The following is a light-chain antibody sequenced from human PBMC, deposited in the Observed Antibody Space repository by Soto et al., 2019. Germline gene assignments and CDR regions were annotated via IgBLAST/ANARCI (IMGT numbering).Light chain of an antibody. CDR3: QQYGNSPKT. Sequence: ELVLSQSPATLSVSPGERATLSCRASQSIRKNLAWYQQKPGQAPTLLIYEASTRATGVPARFSGSGSGTEFTLTISSLQSEDFAIYYCQQYGNSPKTVGQGTKVDSK. CDR1: QSIRKN. CDR2: EAS. V-gene: IGKV3-15*01. J-gene: IGKJ1*01.